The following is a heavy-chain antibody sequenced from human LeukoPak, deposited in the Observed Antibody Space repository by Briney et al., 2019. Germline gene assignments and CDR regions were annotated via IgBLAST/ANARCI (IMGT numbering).Heavy chain of an antibody. J-gene: IGHJ4*02. CDR3: ARRAGAYSHPYDH. CDR2: IYSGGNT. CDR1: GFTVSSDS. V-gene: IGHV3-53*01. D-gene: IGHD4/OR15-4a*01. Sequence: PGGSLRLSCTVSGFTVSSDSWSWVRQAPGKGLERVSFIYSGGNTHYSDSVTGRVTISRDNSKNTLYLQMNSLRAEDTAVYYCARRAGAYSHPYDHWGQGTLVTVSS.